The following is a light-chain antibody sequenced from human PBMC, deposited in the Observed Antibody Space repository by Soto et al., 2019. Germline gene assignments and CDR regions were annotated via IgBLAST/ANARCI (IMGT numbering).Light chain of an antibody. Sequence: QSVLTQPASVSGSPGQSITISCTGTSSDVGAYTSVSWYQHHPDKAPKVMIYEVNKRPSGVSLRFSGSKSGNTASLTISGLQAEDEAHYYCSSHISDNRSYVFGSGTKLTVL. CDR2: EVN. V-gene: IGLV2-14*01. J-gene: IGLJ1*01. CDR3: SSHISDNRSYV. CDR1: SSDVGAYTS.